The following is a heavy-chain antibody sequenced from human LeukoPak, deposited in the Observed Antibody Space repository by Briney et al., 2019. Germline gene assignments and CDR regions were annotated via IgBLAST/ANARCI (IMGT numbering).Heavy chain of an antibody. CDR1: GASITSGSYY. CDR2: VYTSGST. D-gene: IGHD6-19*01. Sequence: SETLSLTCTVSGASITSGSYYWSWIRQPAGKGLEWIGRVYTSGSTNYNPSLKSRVNISLDTPKNQFSLKLISVTAADTAVYFCARLQWLSTPFFDYWGQGTLVTVSS. CDR3: ARLQWLSTPFFDY. V-gene: IGHV4-61*02. J-gene: IGHJ4*02.